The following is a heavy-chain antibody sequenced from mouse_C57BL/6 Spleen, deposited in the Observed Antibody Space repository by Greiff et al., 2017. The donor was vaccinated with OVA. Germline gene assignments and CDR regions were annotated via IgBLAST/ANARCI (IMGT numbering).Heavy chain of an antibody. Sequence: QVQLQQPGTELVKPGASVKLSCKASGYTFTSYWMHWVKQRPGQGLEWIGNINPSNGGTNYNEKFKSKATLTVDKSSSTAYMQLSSLTSEDSAVYYCARSGPYYYGSSYELAYWGQGTLVTVSA. D-gene: IGHD1-1*01. CDR3: ARSGPYYYGSSYELAY. CDR2: INPSNGGT. J-gene: IGHJ3*01. CDR1: GYTFTSYW. V-gene: IGHV1-53*01.